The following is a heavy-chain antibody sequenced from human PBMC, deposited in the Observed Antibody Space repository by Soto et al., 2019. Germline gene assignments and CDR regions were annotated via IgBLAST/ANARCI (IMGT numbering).Heavy chain of an antibody. CDR2: IWVDGSKK. Sequence: QMQLVESGGGVVQPGRSLRLSCAASGFTFRSYGIHWVRQAPGKGLEWVALIWVDGSKKYYVDSVKGRFAVSRDNSKNTLYLQMNSMTVEDTAVYYCGRYGLVPYRYGMDVWGQGTTVTVSS. D-gene: IGHD2-2*01. CDR1: GFTFRSYG. V-gene: IGHV3-33*01. CDR3: GRYGLVPYRYGMDV. J-gene: IGHJ6*02.